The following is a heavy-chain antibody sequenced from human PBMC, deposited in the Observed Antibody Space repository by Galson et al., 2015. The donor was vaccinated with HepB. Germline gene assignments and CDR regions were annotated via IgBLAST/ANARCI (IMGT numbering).Heavy chain of an antibody. CDR2: IYDSGNT. D-gene: IGHD2-15*01. J-gene: IGHJ5*02. CDR1: GGSISSSPYY. V-gene: IGHV4-39*01. Sequence: ETLSLTCTVSGGSISSSPYYWGWIRQPPGKGLEWIGNIYDSGNTYYNPSLKSRVTISVDTSKNQFSLQLSSLTAADTAVYYCARTKLGYCAAGSCEGHWFDPWGQGTLVTVSS. CDR3: ARTKLGYCAAGSCEGHWFDP.